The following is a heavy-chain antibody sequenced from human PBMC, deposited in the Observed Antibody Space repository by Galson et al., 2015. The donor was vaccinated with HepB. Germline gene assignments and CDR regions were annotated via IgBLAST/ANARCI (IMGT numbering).Heavy chain of an antibody. CDR3: ARDGFSDFWSGYYTVHYGMDV. J-gene: IGHJ6*02. Sequence: SLRLSCAASGFTFSSYSMNWVRQAPGKGLEWVSSISSSSSYIYYADSVKGRFTISRDNAKNSLYLQMNSLRAEDTAVYYCARDGFSDFWSGYYTVHYGMDVWGQGTTVTVSS. CDR1: GFTFSSYS. D-gene: IGHD3-3*01. CDR2: ISSSSSYI. V-gene: IGHV3-21*01.